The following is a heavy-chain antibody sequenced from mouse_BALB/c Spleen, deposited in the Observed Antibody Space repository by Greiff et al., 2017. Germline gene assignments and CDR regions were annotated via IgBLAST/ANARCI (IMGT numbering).Heavy chain of an antibody. V-gene: IGHV14-3*02. Sequence: LVESGAELVKPGASVKLSCTASGFNIKDTYMHWVKQRPEQGLEWIGRIDPANGNTKYDPKFQGKATITADTSSNTAYLQLSSLTSEDTAVYYGARTGTWFAYWGQGTLVTVSA. CDR2: IDPANGNT. CDR3: ARTGTWFAY. J-gene: IGHJ3*01. D-gene: IGHD4-1*01. CDR1: GFNIKDTY.